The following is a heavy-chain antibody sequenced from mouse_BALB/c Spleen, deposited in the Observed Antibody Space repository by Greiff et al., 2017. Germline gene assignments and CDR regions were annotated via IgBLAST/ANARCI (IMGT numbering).Heavy chain of an antibody. J-gene: IGHJ3*01. CDR1: GFTFSSYT. CDR2: ISSGGGNT. Sequence: EVQVVESGGGLVKPGGSLKLSCAASGFTFSSYTMSWVRQTPEKRLEWVATISSGGGNTYYPDSVKGRFTISRDNAKNTLYLQMSSLKSEDTAMYYCARGGDDDYWGQGTLVTVSA. V-gene: IGHV5-9*04. CDR3: ARGGDDDY. D-gene: IGHD2-12*01.